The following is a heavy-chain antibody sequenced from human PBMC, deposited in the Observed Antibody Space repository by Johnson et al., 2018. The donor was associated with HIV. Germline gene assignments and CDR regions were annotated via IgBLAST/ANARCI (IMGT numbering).Heavy chain of an antibody. CDR2: ISWNSGRL. CDR3: AKDLDSSGYYSLTDAFDI. V-gene: IGHV3-9*01. D-gene: IGHD3-22*01. CDR1: GFTFDDYA. J-gene: IGHJ3*02. Sequence: VQLVESGGGVVQPGGSLRLSCTVSGFTFDDYAMHWVRQAPGKGLEWVSGISWNSGRLDYADSVKGRFTISRDNSKNTLYLQMNSLRAEDTAVYYCAKDLDSSGYYSLTDAFDIWGQGTMVTVSS.